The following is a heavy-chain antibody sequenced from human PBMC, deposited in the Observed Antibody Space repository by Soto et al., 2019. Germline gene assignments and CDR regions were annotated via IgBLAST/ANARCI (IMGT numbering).Heavy chain of an antibody. V-gene: IGHV4-34*01. D-gene: IGHD6-13*01. CDR2: INHSGST. CDR1: GGSFSGYY. Sequence: SETLYLTCAVYGGSFSGYYWSWIRQPPGKGLEWIGEINHSGSTNYNPSLKSRVTISVDTSKNQFSLKLSSVTAADTAVYYCARGRGVRAAGKYYYYGMGVWGQGTTVTVSS. CDR3: ARGRGVRAAGKYYYYGMGV. J-gene: IGHJ6*02.